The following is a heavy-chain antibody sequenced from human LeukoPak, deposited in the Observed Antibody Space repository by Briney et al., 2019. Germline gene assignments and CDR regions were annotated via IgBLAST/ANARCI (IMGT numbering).Heavy chain of an antibody. CDR2: ISSSGSTI. J-gene: IGHJ6*02. V-gene: IGHV3-11*01. CDR1: GGSISSYY. D-gene: IGHD6-19*01. Sequence: PSETLSLTCTVSGGSISSYYWSWIRQPPGEGLGWASYISSSGSTIYYADSVKGRFTISRDNAKNSLYLQTNSLRAEDTAVYYCARDLATGWYGYYGMDVWGQGTTVTVSS. CDR3: ARDLATGWYGYYGMDV.